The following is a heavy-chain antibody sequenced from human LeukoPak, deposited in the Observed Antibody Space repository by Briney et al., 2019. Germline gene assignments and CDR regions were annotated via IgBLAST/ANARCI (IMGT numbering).Heavy chain of an antibody. CDR2: ISWNSGSI. CDR1: GFTFDDYA. CDR3: AKLGDY. Sequence: GGSLRLSCAASGFTFDDYAMHWLRQAPGKGLERVSGISWNSGSIGYADSVKGRFTISRDNAKNSLYLQMNSLRAEDTALYYCAKLGDYWGQGTLVTVSS. V-gene: IGHV3-9*01. J-gene: IGHJ4*02.